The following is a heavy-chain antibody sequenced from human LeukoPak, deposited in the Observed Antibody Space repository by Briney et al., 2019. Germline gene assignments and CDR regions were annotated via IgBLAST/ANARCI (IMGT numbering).Heavy chain of an antibody. CDR2: IYSGGST. Sequence: PGGSLRLSCAASGFTVSSNYMSWVRQAPGKGLEWVSGIYSGGSTYYADSVKGRFTISRDNPKNTLYLQMNSLRAEDTAVYYCARGRISIGFDYWGQGTLVTVSS. J-gene: IGHJ4*02. D-gene: IGHD2-15*01. V-gene: IGHV3-53*01. CDR3: ARGRISIGFDY. CDR1: GFTVSSNY.